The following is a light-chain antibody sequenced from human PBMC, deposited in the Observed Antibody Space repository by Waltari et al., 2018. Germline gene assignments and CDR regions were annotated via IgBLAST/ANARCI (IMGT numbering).Light chain of an antibody. CDR2: DVT. CDR1: SSDVGGYKY. Sequence: QSALTQPASVSGSPGQSITISCIGTSSDVGGYKYVSWYQQHPGKAPKLMIYDVTNRPSGVSNRFSGSKSGNTASLTISGLQAEDEADYYCSSYTNSGTLVFGGGTKVTVL. CDR3: SSYTNSGTLV. J-gene: IGLJ3*02. V-gene: IGLV2-14*03.